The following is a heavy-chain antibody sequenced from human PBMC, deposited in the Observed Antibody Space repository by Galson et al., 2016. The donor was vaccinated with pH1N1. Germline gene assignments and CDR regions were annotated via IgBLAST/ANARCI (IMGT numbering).Heavy chain of an antibody. V-gene: IGHV7-4-1*02. CDR1: GFTFSNHG. CDR2: INTKTGNP. CDR3: ARETPSPSPTVLRYFDWSRGLSAFDM. Sequence: SVKVSCKASGFTFSNHGINWVRQAPGQGLEWMGWINTKTGNPTYAQGFTGRFVFSLDTAVNTAYLQINSLKADGTALYYCARETPSPSPTVLRYFDWSRGLSAFDMWGRGTLVTVSS. J-gene: IGHJ3*02. D-gene: IGHD3-9*01.